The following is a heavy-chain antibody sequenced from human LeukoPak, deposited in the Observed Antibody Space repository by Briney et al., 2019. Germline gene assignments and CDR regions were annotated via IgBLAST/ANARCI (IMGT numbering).Heavy chain of an antibody. CDR3: ARDCSSTSCYHSGYYYYYMDV. Sequence: SETLSLTCTVSGGSISSYYWSWIRQPPGKGLGWIGYIYYSGSTNYNPSLKSRVTISVDTSKNQFSLKLSSVTAADTAVYYCARDCSSTSCYHSGYYYYYMDVWGKGTTVTVSS. J-gene: IGHJ6*03. CDR1: GGSISSYY. CDR2: IYYSGST. V-gene: IGHV4-59*01. D-gene: IGHD2-2*01.